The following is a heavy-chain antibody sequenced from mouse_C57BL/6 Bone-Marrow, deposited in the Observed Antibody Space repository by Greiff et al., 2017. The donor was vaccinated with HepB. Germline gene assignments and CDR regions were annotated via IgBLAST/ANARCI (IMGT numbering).Heavy chain of an antibody. V-gene: IGHV2-9-1*01. D-gene: IGHD2-4*01. CDR3: ARIPSQDIYYDYLYAMDY. CDR2: IWTGGGT. Sequence: VQLVESGPGLVAPSQSLSITCTVSGFSLTSYAISWVRQPPGKGLEWLGVIWTGGGTNYNSALKSRLSISKDNSKSQVFLKMNSLQTDDTARYYCARIPSQDIYYDYLYAMDYWGQGTSVTVSS. J-gene: IGHJ4*01. CDR1: GFSLTSYA.